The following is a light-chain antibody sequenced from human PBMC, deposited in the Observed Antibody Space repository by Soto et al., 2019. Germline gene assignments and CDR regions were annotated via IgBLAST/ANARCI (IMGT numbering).Light chain of an antibody. Sequence: SQSVSSYLAWYQQKPGQAPRLLIYDASNRATGIPARFSGGGSGTDFTPTISRLRPEDFAVYYLQKLGISPLTLGGGTNLDIK. CDR1: QSVSSY. CDR3: QKLGISPLT. V-gene: IGKV3-11*01. CDR2: DAS. J-gene: IGKJ4*01.